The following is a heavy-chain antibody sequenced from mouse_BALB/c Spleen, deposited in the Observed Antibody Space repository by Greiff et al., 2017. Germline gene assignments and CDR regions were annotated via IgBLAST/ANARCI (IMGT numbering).Heavy chain of an antibody. CDR3: ARATAHYFDY. CDR2: IYPGDGDT. CDR1: GYAFSSSW. D-gene: IGHD1-2*01. J-gene: IGHJ2*01. V-gene: IGHV1-82*01. Sequence: QVQLQQSGPELVKPGASVKISCKASGYAFSSSWMNWVKQRPGQGLEWIGRIYPGDGDTNYNGKFKGKATLTADKSSSTAYMQLSSLTSVDSAVYFCARATAHYFDYWGQGTTLTVSS.